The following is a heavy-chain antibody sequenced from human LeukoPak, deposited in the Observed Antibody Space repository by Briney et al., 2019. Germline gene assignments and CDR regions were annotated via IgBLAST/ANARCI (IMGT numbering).Heavy chain of an antibody. CDR1: GGSISSGGYS. CDR3: ARDRVPAAIWELPHGMDV. D-gene: IGHD2-2*01. J-gene: IGHJ6*02. Sequence: PSQTLSLTCAVSGGSISSGGYSWSWIRQPPGKGLEWIGYIYHSGSTYYNPSLKSRVTISVDRSKNQFSLKLSSVTAADTAVYYCARDRVPAAIWELPHGMDVWGQGTTVTVSS. V-gene: IGHV4-30-2*01. CDR2: IYHSGST.